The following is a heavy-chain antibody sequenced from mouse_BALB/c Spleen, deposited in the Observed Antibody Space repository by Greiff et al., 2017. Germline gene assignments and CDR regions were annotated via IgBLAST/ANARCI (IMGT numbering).Heavy chain of an antibody. CDR3: ARQDGYDAMDY. CDR1: GYTFTDYW. V-gene: IGHV1-69*01. J-gene: IGHJ4*01. CDR2: IDTSDSYT. Sequence: VQLQQPGAELVMPGASVKMSCKASGYTFTDYWMHWVKQRPGQGLEWIGAIDTSDSYTSYNQKFKGKATLTVDESSSTAYMQRSSLTSEDSAVYYCARQDGYDAMDYWGQGTSVTVSS. D-gene: IGHD1-2*01.